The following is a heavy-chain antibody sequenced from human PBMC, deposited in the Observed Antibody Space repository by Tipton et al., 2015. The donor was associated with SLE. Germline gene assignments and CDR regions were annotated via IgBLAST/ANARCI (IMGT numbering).Heavy chain of an antibody. CDR2: IYYSGSTYYNPGST. CDR3: ARSHYGDAAYY. V-gene: IGHV4-39*07. D-gene: IGHD4-17*01. J-gene: IGHJ4*02. CDR1: GGSITSSSYY. Sequence: TLSLTCTVSGGSITSSSYYWGWIRQPPGEGLEWIGSIYYSGSTYYNPGSTYYNPSLKSRVTLSVDTSKNQFSLKLSSVTAADTAVYYCARSHYGDAAYYWGQGTLVTVSS.